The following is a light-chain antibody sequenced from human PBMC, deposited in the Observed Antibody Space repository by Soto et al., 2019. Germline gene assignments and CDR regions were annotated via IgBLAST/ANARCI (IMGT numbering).Light chain of an antibody. J-gene: IGKJ4*01. V-gene: IGKV1-39*01. Sequence: DIQMTQWTSSLSAAEGDRVTSTCRASQHISRALYWYEQKPGKAPKLLIHAASILQSGVPSRFSGSGSGTDFILTISSLQPEDFATYYCQQSYSTPTFGGGTKLEIK. CDR2: AAS. CDR3: QQSYSTPT. CDR1: QHISRA.